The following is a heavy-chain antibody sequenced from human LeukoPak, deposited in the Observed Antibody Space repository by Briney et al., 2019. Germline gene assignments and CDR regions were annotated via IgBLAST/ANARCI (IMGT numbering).Heavy chain of an antibody. V-gene: IGHV4-34*01. D-gene: IGHD3-22*01. Sequence: SETLSLTCAVYGGSFSGYYWSWIRQPPGKGLEWIGEINHSGSINYNPSLKSRVTISVDTSKNQFSLKLSSVTAADTAVYYCARRGARRVYYYDSSGRSSSFDYWGQGTLVTVSS. CDR3: ARRGARRVYYYDSSGRSSSFDY. CDR2: INHSGSI. CDR1: GGSFSGYY. J-gene: IGHJ4*02.